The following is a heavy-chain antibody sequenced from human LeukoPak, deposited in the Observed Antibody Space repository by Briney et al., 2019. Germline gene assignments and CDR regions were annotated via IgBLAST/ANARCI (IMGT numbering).Heavy chain of an antibody. J-gene: IGHJ4*02. V-gene: IGHV4-61*02. CDR2: VYATGNT. Sequence: SETLSLTCTVSGAPISSGTYYWSWIRQPAGKGLEWIGRVYATGNTNYNPSLWSRLSISIDTSRNQFSLRLGSVTAADTAIYYCARDRSYYSDTGADYWGQGKMVIVSS. CDR3: ARDRSYYSDTGADY. CDR1: GAPISSGTYY. D-gene: IGHD2-8*02.